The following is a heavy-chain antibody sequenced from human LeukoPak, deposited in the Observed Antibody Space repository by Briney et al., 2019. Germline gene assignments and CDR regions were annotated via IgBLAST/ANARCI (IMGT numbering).Heavy chain of an antibody. Sequence: SVKASCKASGGTFSSYAISWVRQAPGQGLEWMGRIIPIFGIANYAQKFQGRVTIIADKSTSTAYMELSSLRSEDTAVYYCARASVENYYYYGMDVWAKGPRSPSP. J-gene: IGHJ6*02. D-gene: IGHD4-23*01. CDR2: IIPIFGIA. V-gene: IGHV1-69*04. CDR3: ARASVENYYYYGMDV. CDR1: GGTFSSYA.